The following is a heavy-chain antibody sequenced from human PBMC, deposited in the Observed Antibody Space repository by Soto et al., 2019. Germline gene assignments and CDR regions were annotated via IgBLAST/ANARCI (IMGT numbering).Heavy chain of an antibody. D-gene: IGHD2-8*01. CDR2: ISGSGGST. CDR3: AKDPIVLMVYAIEDAFDI. Sequence: GGSLRLSCAASGFTFSSYAMSWVRQAPGKGLEWVSAISGSGGSTYYADSVKGRFTISRDNSKNTLYLQMNSLRAEDTAVYYCAKDPIVLMVYAIEDAFDIWGQGTMVTVSS. CDR1: GFTFSSYA. J-gene: IGHJ3*02. V-gene: IGHV3-23*01.